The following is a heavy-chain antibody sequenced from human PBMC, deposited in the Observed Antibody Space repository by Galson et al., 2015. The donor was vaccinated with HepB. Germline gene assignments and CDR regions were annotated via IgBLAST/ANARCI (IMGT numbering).Heavy chain of an antibody. Sequence: SLRLSCAASGITFSRDWMHWVRQAPGKGLVWISHIDNDGSGTSYADSVKGRFTISRDNAKNTLYLQMNSLRAEDTAVYYCARGGPSGAYFDYWGQGTLLTVSS. J-gene: IGHJ4*02. CDR1: GITFSRDW. CDR3: ARGGPSGAYFDY. V-gene: IGHV3-74*01. CDR2: IDNDGSGT. D-gene: IGHD7-27*01.